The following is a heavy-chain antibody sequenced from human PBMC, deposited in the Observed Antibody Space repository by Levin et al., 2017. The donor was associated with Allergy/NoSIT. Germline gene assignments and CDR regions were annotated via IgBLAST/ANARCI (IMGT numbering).Heavy chain of an antibody. CDR1: GGSISSYY. V-gene: IGHV4-59*08. J-gene: IGHJ5*02. CDR3: ARAVGNSRFDP. CDR2: IYYSGST. Sequence: GSLRLSCTVSGGSISSYYWSWIRQPPGKGLEWIGYIYYSGSTNYNPSLKSRVTISVDTSKNQFSLKLSSVTAADTAVYYCARAVGNSRFDPWGQGTLVTVSS. D-gene: IGHD1/OR15-1a*01.